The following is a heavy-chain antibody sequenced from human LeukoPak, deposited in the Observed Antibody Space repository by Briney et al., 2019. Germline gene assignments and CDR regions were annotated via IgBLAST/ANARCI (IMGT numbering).Heavy chain of an antibody. CDR1: GYTFTVNY. Sequence: ASVKVSFKASGYTFTVNYMNWVRQAPGQGPEWMGWINPNSDGTDYAQKFQGSVTLTRDTSIRTDYMELSRLRSDDTAVYYCARDQDIVVVAAVNQLFDYWGQGTLVTVSS. D-gene: IGHD2-2*01. V-gene: IGHV1-2*02. CDR3: ARDQDIVVVAAVNQLFDY. J-gene: IGHJ4*02. CDR2: INPNSDGT.